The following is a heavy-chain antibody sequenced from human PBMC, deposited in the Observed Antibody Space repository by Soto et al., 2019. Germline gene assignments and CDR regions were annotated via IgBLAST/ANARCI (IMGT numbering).Heavy chain of an antibody. CDR3: AKDSLWFGELFGYFDY. D-gene: IGHD3-10*01. V-gene: IGHV3-30*18. CDR2: ISYDGSNK. Sequence: VGSLRLSCAASGFTFSSYGMHWVRQAPGKGLEWVAVISYDGSNKYYADSVKGRFTISRDNSKNTLYLQMNSLRAEDTAVYYCAKDSLWFGELFGYFDYWGQRTLVTVSS. CDR1: GFTFSSYG. J-gene: IGHJ4*02.